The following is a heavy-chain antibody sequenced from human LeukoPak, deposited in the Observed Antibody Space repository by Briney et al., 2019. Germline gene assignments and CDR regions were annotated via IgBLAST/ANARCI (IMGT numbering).Heavy chain of an antibody. CDR2: INHSGST. Sequence: SETLSLTCAVYGGSFSGYYWSWIRQPPGKGLEWIGEINHSGSTNYNPSLKSRVTISVDTSKNQFSLKLSSVTAADTAVYYCARFGAAAALVDYWGQGTLVTVSS. D-gene: IGHD6-13*01. J-gene: IGHJ4*02. V-gene: IGHV4-34*01. CDR3: ARFGAAAALVDY. CDR1: GGSFSGYY.